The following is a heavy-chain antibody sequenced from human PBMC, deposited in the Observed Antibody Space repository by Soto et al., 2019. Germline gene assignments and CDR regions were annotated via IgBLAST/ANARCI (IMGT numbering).Heavy chain of an antibody. V-gene: IGHV4-39*01. Sequence: SETLSLTCTVSGGSISSSGYYWGWIRQPPGKGLEWIGSIYYSGSTYYNPSLKSRVTISVDTSKNQFSLKLSSVTAADTAVYYCARLYCSGGSCPGYWGQGTLVTVSS. J-gene: IGHJ4*02. CDR3: ARLYCSGGSCPGY. CDR1: GGSISSSGYY. CDR2: IYYSGST. D-gene: IGHD2-15*01.